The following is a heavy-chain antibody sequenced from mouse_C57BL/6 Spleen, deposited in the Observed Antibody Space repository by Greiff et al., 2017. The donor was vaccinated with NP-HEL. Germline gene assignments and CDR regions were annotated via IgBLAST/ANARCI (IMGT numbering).Heavy chain of an antibody. V-gene: IGHV1-26*01. CDR1: GYTFTDYY. Sequence: VQLQQSGPELVKPGASVKISCKASGYTFTDYYMNWVKQSHGKSLEWIGDINPNNGGTSYNQKFKGKATLTVDKSSSTAYMELRSLTSEDSAVYYCARETITTVYYFDYWGQGTTLTVSS. CDR2: INPNNGGT. J-gene: IGHJ2*01. CDR3: ARETITTVYYFDY. D-gene: IGHD1-1*01.